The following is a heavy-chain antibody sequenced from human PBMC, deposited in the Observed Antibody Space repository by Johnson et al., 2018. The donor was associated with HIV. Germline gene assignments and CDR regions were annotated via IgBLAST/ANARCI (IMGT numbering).Heavy chain of an antibody. Sequence: VQLVESGGGVVQPGRSLRLSCAASGFTFSSYGMHWVRQAPGKGLEWVSFIRSEDYGGTTEYAASVKGRFTISRDDSKSIAYLQMNNLKTEDTAVYYCTRHDGLRLGELSSDAFDIWGQGTMVTVSS. J-gene: IGHJ3*02. CDR3: TRHDGLRLGELSSDAFDI. D-gene: IGHD3-16*02. V-gene: IGHV3-49*04. CDR2: IRSEDYGGTT. CDR1: GFTFSSYG.